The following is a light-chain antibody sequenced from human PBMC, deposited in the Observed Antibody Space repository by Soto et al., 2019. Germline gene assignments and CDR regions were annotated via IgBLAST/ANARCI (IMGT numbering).Light chain of an antibody. Sequence: SALTQPPSASGSPGQSVTLSCTGTSSDVGGYNYVSWYQQHPGKAPKLMIYEVSKRPSGVPDRFSGSKSGNTASLTVSGLQAEDEADYYCSSYAGFDVVFGGGTKLTVL. CDR3: SSYAGFDVV. CDR2: EVS. CDR1: SSDVGGYNY. V-gene: IGLV2-8*01. J-gene: IGLJ2*01.